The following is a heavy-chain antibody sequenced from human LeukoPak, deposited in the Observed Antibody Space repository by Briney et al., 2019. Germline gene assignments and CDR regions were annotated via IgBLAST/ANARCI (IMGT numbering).Heavy chain of an antibody. CDR2: MYHSGTT. D-gene: IGHD5-18*01. CDR1: GGSMNTYY. J-gene: IGHJ4*02. V-gene: IGHV4-4*07. CDR3: ARERDHGHSYGFVLDS. Sequence: PSETLSLTCTVSGGSMNTYYWTWLRQPAGKGLEWLGRMYHSGTTNYNSPLYNPSLSSRVTMSVDGAKNQFPLRLKSVTTADTAIYFCARERDHGHSYGFVLDSWGQGSLVTVSS.